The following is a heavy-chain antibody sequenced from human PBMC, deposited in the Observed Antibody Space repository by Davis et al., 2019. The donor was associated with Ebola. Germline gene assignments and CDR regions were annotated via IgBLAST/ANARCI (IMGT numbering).Heavy chain of an antibody. J-gene: IGHJ4*02. CDR1: CYTSTSYG. D-gene: IGHD3-16*01. V-gene: IGHV1-18*01. Sequence: ASVKVSFKASCYTSTSYGISWVRHAPGQGLEWMGWISAYNGNTNYAQKLQGRVTMTTDTSTSTAYMELRSLRSDDTAVYYCARDLGYPYFDYWGQGTLVTVSS. CDR2: ISAYNGNT. CDR3: ARDLGYPYFDY.